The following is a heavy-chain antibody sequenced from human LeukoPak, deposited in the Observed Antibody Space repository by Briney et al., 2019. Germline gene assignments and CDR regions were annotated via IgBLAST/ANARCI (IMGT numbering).Heavy chain of an antibody. CDR1: GFTFTTYW. CDR3: AKVVAAAGLDY. CDR2: ISGSGGST. D-gene: IGHD6-13*01. V-gene: IGHV3-23*01. Sequence: GGSLRLSCAPSGFTFTTYWMGWVRQAPGKGLEWVSAISGSGGSTYYADSVKGRFTISRDNSKNTLYLQMNSLRAEDTAVYYCAKVVAAAGLDYWGQGTLVTVSS. J-gene: IGHJ4*02.